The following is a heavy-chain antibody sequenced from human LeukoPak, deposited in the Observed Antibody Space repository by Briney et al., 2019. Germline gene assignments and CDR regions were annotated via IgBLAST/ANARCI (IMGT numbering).Heavy chain of an antibody. V-gene: IGHV4-59*08. J-gene: IGHJ3*02. D-gene: IGHD2-2*02. CDR1: GGSISSYY. Sequence: SETLSLTCTVSGGSISSYYWSWIRQPPGKGLEWIGYIYYSGSTNYNPSLKSRVTISVDTSKNQFSLKLSSVTAADTAVYYCARLPLDCSSTSRYNRRAFDIWGQGTMVTVSS. CDR3: ARLPLDCSSTSRYNRRAFDI. CDR2: IYYSGST.